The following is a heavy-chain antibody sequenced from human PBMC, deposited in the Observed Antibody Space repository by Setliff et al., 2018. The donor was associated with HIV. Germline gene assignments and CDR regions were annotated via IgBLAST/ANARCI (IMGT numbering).Heavy chain of an antibody. V-gene: IGHV4-38-2*01. CDR1: DYSISSGFY. Sequence: ETLSLTCAVSDYSISSGFYWGWTRQPPGKGLEWIGSIYHTGSTYYNPSLKSRVTMSVDTSKNRFSLKLSSVTAADTAIFYRARHAGSGARDDAFDIWGQGPLVTVSS. J-gene: IGHJ3*02. CDR2: IYHTGST. CDR3: ARHAGSGARDDAFDI. D-gene: IGHD6-19*01.